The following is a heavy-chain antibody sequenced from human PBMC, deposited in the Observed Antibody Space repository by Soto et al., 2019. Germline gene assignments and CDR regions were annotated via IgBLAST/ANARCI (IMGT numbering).Heavy chain of an antibody. J-gene: IGHJ5*02. CDR3: ARDGYYDSSGYYGRWFDP. V-gene: IGHV1-18*01. CDR2: ISAYNGNT. CDR1: GYTFTSNG. Sequence: GASVKVSCKASGYTFTSNGISWVRQAPRQGLEWMGWISAYNGNTNYAQKLQGRVTMTTDTSTSTAYMELRSLRSDDTAVYYCARDGYYDSSGYYGRWFDPWGQGTLVTVSS. D-gene: IGHD3-22*01.